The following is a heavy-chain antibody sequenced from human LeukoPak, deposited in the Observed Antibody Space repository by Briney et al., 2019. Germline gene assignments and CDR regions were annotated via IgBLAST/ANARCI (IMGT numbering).Heavy chain of an antibody. CDR1: GYTFTSYG. CDR3: ASNSCSGGSCYLRHDY. J-gene: IGHJ4*02. V-gene: IGHV1-46*01. CDR2: INPSGGST. Sequence: GASVKVSCKASGYTFTSYGISWVRQAPGQGLEWMRIINPSGGSTSYAQKFQGRVTMTRDMSTSTVYMELSSLRSEDTAVYYCASNSCSGGSCYLRHDYWGQGTLVTVSS. D-gene: IGHD2-15*01.